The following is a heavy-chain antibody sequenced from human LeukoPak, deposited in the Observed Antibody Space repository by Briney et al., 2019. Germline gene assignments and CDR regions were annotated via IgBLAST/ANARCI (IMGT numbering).Heavy chain of an antibody. Sequence: GGSQRLSCAASGFTFSGSAMHWVRQASGKGLEWVGRIRSKANSYATAYAASVKGRFTISRDDSKNTAYLQMNSLKTEDTAVYYCTRPRWEWLEYYFDYWGQGTLVTVSS. V-gene: IGHV3-73*01. CDR3: TRPRWEWLEYYFDY. J-gene: IGHJ4*02. D-gene: IGHD6-19*01. CDR2: IRSKANSYAT. CDR1: GFTFSGSA.